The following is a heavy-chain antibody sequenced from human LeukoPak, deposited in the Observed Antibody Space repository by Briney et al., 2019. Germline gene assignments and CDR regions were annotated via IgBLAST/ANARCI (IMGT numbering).Heavy chain of an antibody. CDR3: ATYSSGSPAEYFQH. V-gene: IGHV1-2*02. D-gene: IGHD6-19*01. CDR1: GYTFTGYY. CDR2: INPNSGGT. J-gene: IGHJ1*01. Sequence: ASVKVSCKASGYTFTGYYMHWVRQAPGQGLEWMGWINPNSGGTNYAQKFQGRVTMTRDTSISTAYMELGRLRSDDTAVYYCATYSSGSPAEYFQHWGQGTLVTISS.